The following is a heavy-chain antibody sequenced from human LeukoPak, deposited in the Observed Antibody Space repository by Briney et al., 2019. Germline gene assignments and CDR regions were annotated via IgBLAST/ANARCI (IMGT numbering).Heavy chain of an antibody. V-gene: IGHV4-4*07. Sequence: PSETLSLTCTVSGGSISSYYWSWIRRPAGKGLEWIGRIYTSGSTNYNPSLKSRVTMSVDTSKNQFSLKLSSVTAADTVVYYCAREWYCSSTRCYQTFDYWGQGTLVTVSS. D-gene: IGHD2-2*01. CDR1: GGSISSYY. CDR2: IYTSGST. J-gene: IGHJ4*02. CDR3: AREWYCSSTRCYQTFDY.